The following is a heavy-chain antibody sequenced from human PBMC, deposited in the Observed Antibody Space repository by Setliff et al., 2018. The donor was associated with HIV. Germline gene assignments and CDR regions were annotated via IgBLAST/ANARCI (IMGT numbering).Heavy chain of an antibody. J-gene: IGHJ4*02. Sequence: PGGSLRLSCTASGFTFRDYWMHWVRQAPGKGLEWVSRIKGDGSGATYVDSVKGRFSISRDNTKNTLYLQMNSLRAEDTAVYSCAKAAGMTCSGSGCYSDYWGQGTLVTVSS. CDR3: AKAAGMTCSGSGCYSDY. D-gene: IGHD2-15*01. CDR2: IKGDGSGA. CDR1: GFTFRDYW. V-gene: IGHV3-74*01.